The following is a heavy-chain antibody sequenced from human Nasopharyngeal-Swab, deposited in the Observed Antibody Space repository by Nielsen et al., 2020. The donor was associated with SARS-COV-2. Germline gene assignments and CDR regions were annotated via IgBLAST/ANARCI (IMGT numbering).Heavy chain of an antibody. CDR3: ARDLVADYALTVRGNYYYGMDV. V-gene: IGHV1-2*04. Sequence: ASVKVYCKASGYTFTGCYMHWVRQAPGQGLEWMGCINPNSGGTNYAQKFQGWVTMTRDTSISTAYMELSRLRSDDTAVYYCARDLVADYALTVRGNYYYGMDVWGQGTTVTVSS. D-gene: IGHD4/OR15-4a*01. J-gene: IGHJ6*02. CDR2: INPNSGGT. CDR1: GYTFTGCY.